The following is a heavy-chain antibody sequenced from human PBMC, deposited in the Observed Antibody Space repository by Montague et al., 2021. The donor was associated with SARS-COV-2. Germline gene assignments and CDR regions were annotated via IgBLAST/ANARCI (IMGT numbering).Heavy chain of an antibody. Sequence: SETLSLTCAVYGESFSDFFWSWIRQAPGKGLEWIAEINDRGVTNYNYNPSLGSRVTISADTSKNQFSLKLRSVTAADTAVYYCARWDPQTLTVISLRGKSANDYWGQGTLVTVSS. CDR1: GESFSDFF. CDR2: INDRGVTNY. J-gene: IGHJ4*02. V-gene: IGHV4-34*01. D-gene: IGHD4-11*01. CDR3: ARWDPQTLTVISLRGKSANDY.